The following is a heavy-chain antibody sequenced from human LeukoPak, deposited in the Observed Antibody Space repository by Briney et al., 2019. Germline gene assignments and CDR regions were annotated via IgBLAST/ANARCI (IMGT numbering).Heavy chain of an antibody. Sequence: GGSLRLSCAASGFTFNNYVMTWVRQAPGKGLEWVSSISASAAMTYYADSVRGRFTVSRDNSNNTLYPQMSSLTAADTAAYYCAKDRSIGTYYTFDHWGQGTLVTVSS. D-gene: IGHD1-26*01. J-gene: IGHJ4*02. V-gene: IGHV3-23*01. CDR3: AKDRSIGTYYTFDH. CDR1: GFTFNNYV. CDR2: ISASAAMT.